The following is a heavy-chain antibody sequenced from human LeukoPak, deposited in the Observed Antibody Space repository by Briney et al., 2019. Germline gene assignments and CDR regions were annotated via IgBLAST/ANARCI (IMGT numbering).Heavy chain of an antibody. CDR3: ARDWGEGFFSMAFDI. V-gene: IGHV3-21*01. Sequence: GGSLRLSCAASGFTFSSHNMNWVRQAPMKGLEWVSSIGTDGSYIYYADSVQGRFTISRDNSKNTLYLQMNRLRAEDTAVYYCARDWGEGFFSMAFDIWGQGTMVTVSS. J-gene: IGHJ3*02. CDR1: GFTFSSHN. CDR2: IGTDGSYI. D-gene: IGHD3-16*01.